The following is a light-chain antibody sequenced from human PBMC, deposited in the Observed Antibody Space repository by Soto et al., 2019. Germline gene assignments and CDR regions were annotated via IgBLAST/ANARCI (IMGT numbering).Light chain of an antibody. Sequence: QSALTQPASVSGSPGQSITISCTGTSSDVGSYNLVSWYQQHPGKAPKLMIYEVSKRPSGVSNRFSGSKSGNTASRTISGLQADDGAYYYCCSYAGSSTFVVFGTGTKVTVL. CDR2: EVS. CDR1: SSDVGSYNL. V-gene: IGLV2-23*02. J-gene: IGLJ1*01. CDR3: CSYAGSSTFVV.